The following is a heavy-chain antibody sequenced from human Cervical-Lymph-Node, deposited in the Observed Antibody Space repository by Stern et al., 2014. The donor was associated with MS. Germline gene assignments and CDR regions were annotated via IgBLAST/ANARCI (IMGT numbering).Heavy chain of an antibody. Sequence: QVQLVESGPGLVKPSETLSRTCTVSGGSISSSYYWGWIRQSSGKGLEWIGSIDDTGRTFYNPSLQSRVTISVDTSNNQFSLKLSSVTAADTAVYYCVRQVTVRSRFDYWGQGTLVTVSS. J-gene: IGHJ4*02. CDR1: GGSISSSYY. D-gene: IGHD4-11*01. CDR2: IDDTGRT. CDR3: VRQVTVRSRFDY. V-gene: IGHV4-39*01.